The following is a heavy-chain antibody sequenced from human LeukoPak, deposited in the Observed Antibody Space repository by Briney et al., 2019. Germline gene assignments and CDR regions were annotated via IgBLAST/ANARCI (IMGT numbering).Heavy chain of an antibody. CDR2: IYYSGST. D-gene: IGHD3-22*01. CDR1: GGSISSYY. Sequence: PSETLSLTCTVSGGSISSYYWSWIRQPPGKGLEWIGYIYYSGSTNYNPSLKSRVTISVDTSKNQFSLKLSSVTAADTAVYYCARIPYYYDSSGQGAFDIWGQGTMVTVSS. V-gene: IGHV4-59*01. CDR3: ARIPYYYDSSGQGAFDI. J-gene: IGHJ3*02.